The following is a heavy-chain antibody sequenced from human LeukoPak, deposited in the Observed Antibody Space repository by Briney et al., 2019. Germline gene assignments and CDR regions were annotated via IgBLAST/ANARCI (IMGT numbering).Heavy chain of an antibody. CDR3: ARGRYSYGGAVGDYFDY. V-gene: IGHV4-59*01. D-gene: IGHD5-18*01. CDR2: IYYSGST. Sequence: PSETLSLTCTVSGGSISSYYWSWIRQPPGKGLEWIGHIYYSGSTNYNPSLKSRVTISVDTSKNQFSLKLSSVTAADTAVYYCARGRYSYGGAVGDYFDYWGQGTLVTVSS. J-gene: IGHJ4*02. CDR1: GGSISSYY.